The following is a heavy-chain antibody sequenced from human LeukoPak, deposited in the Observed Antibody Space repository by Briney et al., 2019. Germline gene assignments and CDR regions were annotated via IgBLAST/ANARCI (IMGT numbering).Heavy chain of an antibody. Sequence: SETLSLTCAVYGGSFSGYYWSWIRQPPGKGLEWIGEINHSGSTNYNPSLKSRVTISVDTSKNQFSLKLSSVTAPDTAVYYCARGPGIAVAVDYWGQGTLVTVSS. J-gene: IGHJ4*02. CDR2: INHSGST. CDR3: ARGPGIAVAVDY. V-gene: IGHV4-34*01. CDR1: GGSFSGYY. D-gene: IGHD6-19*01.